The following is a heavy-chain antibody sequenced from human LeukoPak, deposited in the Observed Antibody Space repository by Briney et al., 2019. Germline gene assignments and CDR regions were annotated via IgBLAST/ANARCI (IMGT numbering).Heavy chain of an antibody. CDR1: GGSIRNSY. D-gene: IGHD1-14*01. CDR2: IFYNGDT. V-gene: IGHV4-59*08. Sequence: PSETLSLTCTVSGGSIRNSYWSWIRQPPGKGLEWIGYIFYNGDTNYNPSLKGRVTMSVDTSKNQFSLKLRSVTAADTAVYYCARHEWGITNAFDIWGQGTMVTVSS. J-gene: IGHJ3*02. CDR3: ARHEWGITNAFDI.